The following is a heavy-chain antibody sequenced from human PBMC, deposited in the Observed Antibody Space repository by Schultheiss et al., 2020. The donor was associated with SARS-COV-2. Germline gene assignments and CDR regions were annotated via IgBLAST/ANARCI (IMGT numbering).Heavy chain of an antibody. D-gene: IGHD6-19*01. CDR3: VRGSNDWYGIDY. CDR1: GFNFWNYG. J-gene: IGHJ4*02. Sequence: GGSLRLSCAASGFNFWNYGMHWVRQAPGTGLEWVSAITGSGDRTHYADSVKGRFTISRDNAQNSLYLQMNSLRGEDTAVYYCVRGSNDWYGIDYWGQGTLVTVSS. CDR2: ITGSGDRT. V-gene: IGHV3-48*01.